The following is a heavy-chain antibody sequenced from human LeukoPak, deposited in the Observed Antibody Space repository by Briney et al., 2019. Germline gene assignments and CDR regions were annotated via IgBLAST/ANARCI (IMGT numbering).Heavy chain of an antibody. J-gene: IGHJ4*02. CDR3: AREDLTASTDDS. CDR2: IYTSGST. D-gene: IGHD2-21*02. CDR1: GGSISSGSYY. Sequence: SQTLSLTCTVSGGSISSGSYYWSWIRQPAGKGLEWIGRIYTSGSTNYNPSLKSRVTISVDTSKNQFSLKLSSVTAADTAVYYCAREDLTASTDDSWGQGTLVTVSS. V-gene: IGHV4-61*02.